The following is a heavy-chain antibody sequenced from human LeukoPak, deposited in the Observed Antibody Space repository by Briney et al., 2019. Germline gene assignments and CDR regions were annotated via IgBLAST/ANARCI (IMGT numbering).Heavy chain of an antibody. V-gene: IGHV1-2*06. CDR2: INPNSGGT. CDR1: GYTFTGYY. J-gene: IGHJ3*02. CDR3: ASHTGRARAFDI. Sequence: ASVKVSCKASGYTFTGYYMHWVRQAPGQGLEWMGRINPNSGGTNYAQKFQGRFTMTRDTSISTAYMELSRLRSDDTAVYYCASHTGRARAFDIWGQGTMVTVSS.